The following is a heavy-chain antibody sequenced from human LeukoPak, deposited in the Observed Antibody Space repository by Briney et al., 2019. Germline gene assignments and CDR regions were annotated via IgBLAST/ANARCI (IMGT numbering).Heavy chain of an antibody. D-gene: IGHD3-10*01. CDR2: IYHSGST. Sequence: SGTLSLTCAVSGGSIGSDNWWTWVRQPPGKGLEWIGEIYHSGSTNYNPSLKSRVTISVDKSKNQFSLKLSSVTAADTAVYYCARDSGVGWYFDLWGRGTLVTVSS. V-gene: IGHV4-4*02. CDR3: ARDSGVGWYFDL. J-gene: IGHJ2*01. CDR1: GGSIGSDNW.